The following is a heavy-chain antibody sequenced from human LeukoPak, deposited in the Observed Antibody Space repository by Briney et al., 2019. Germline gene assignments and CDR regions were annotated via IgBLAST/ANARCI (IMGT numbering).Heavy chain of an antibody. V-gene: IGHV4-30-4*01. D-gene: IGHD4-23*01. CDR3: ARVTPSGGKVDY. CDR2: IYYSGST. CDR1: GGSISSGDYY. J-gene: IGHJ4*02. Sequence: SETLSLTCTVSGGSISSGDYYWSWIRQPPGKGLEWIGYIYYSGSTYYNPSLKSRVTISVDTSKNQFSLKLSSVTAADTAVYYCARVTPSGGKVDYWGQGTLVTVSS.